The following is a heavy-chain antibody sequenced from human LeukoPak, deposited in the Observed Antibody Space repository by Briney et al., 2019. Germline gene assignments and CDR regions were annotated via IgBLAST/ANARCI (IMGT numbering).Heavy chain of an antibody. J-gene: IGHJ5*02. Sequence: GRSLRLCCAASGFTFSSYGMHWVRQAPGKGLEWVAVISYDGSNKYYADSVKGRFTISRDNSKNTLYLQMNSLRAEDTAVYYCAKVFSPWGQGTLVTVSS. CDR2: ISYDGSNK. CDR3: AKVFSP. CDR1: GFTFSSYG. V-gene: IGHV3-30*18.